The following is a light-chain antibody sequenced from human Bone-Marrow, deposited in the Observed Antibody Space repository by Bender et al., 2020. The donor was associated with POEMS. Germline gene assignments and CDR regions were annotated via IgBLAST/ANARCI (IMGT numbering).Light chain of an antibody. CDR1: DSNFGGNN. CDR2: SNY. Sequence: QSVLTQPPSASGTPGQSVIISCSGTDSNFGGNNVNWYQHLPGTAPRLVVYSNYQRPSGVPARFSGSTSGNTASLTIAGAQAEDEADYYCHSRDTSGDPLRVFGGGTKLTVL. V-gene: IGLV1-44*01. CDR3: HSRDTSGDPLRV. J-gene: IGLJ3*02.